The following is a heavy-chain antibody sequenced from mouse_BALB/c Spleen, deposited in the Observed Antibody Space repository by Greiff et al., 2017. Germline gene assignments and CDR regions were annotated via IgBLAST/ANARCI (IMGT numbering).Heavy chain of an antibody. D-gene: IGHD1-1*01. CDR3: AREGGSSLGWFAY. CDR1: GYTFTDYN. CDR2: IYPYNGGT. Sequence: EVKLQQSGPELVKPGASVKISCKASGYTFTDYNMHWVKQSHGKSLEWIGYIYPYNGGTGYNQKFKSKATLTVDNSSSTAYMELRSLTSEDSAVYYCAREGGSSLGWFAYWGQGTLVTVSA. J-gene: IGHJ3*01. V-gene: IGHV1S29*02.